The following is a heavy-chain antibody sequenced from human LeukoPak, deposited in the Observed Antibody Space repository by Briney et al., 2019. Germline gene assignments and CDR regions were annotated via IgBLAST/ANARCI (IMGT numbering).Heavy chain of an antibody. V-gene: IGHV1-18*01. CDR2: ISAYNGNT. CDR1: GYTFTSYG. D-gene: IGHD3-3*01. J-gene: IGHJ4*02. Sequence: ASVKVSCKASGYTFTSYGISWVRQAPEQGLEWMGWISAYNGNTNYAQKLQGRVTMTTDTSTSTAYMELRSLRSDDTAVYYCARIGHDFWSGLCYFDYWGQGTLVTVSS. CDR3: ARIGHDFWSGLCYFDY.